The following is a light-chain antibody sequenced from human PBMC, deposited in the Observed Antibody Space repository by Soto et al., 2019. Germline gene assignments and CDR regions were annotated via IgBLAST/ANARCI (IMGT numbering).Light chain of an antibody. J-gene: IGKJ2*01. CDR3: QQYNNWPQT. CDR1: QSVRRN. Sequence: ETVMTQSPGTLSVSPGERVTLSCRASQSVRRNLAWYQQKTGQAPRLLIYVASTRATDIPARFSGSGSGTEFTLTISSLQSEDFAVYYCQQYNNWPQTFGQGTKLEIK. V-gene: IGKV3-15*01. CDR2: VAS.